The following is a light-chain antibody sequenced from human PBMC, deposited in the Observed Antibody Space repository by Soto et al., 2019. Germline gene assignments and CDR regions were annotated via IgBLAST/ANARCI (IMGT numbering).Light chain of an antibody. J-gene: IGKJ1*01. V-gene: IGKV1-6*01. CDR3: LQHITYPST. CDR2: GAS. Sequence: ASPMSQPQSSLSASVGCRVTISCGASQGIGNALGWYQQKPGKPPKVMIYGASNLQSGVPPRFSGSGSGTDFTLAISSLQPEDYATYYCLQHITYPSTFGHGT. CDR1: QGIGNA.